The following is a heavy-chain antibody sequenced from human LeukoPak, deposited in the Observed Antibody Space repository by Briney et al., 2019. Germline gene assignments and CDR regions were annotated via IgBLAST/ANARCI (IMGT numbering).Heavy chain of an antibody. CDR2: IYTSGST. D-gene: IGHD6-6*01. Sequence: SETPSLTCTVSGGSISSYYWSWIRQPAGKGLEWIGRIYTSGSTNYNPSLKSRVTMSVDTSKNQFSLKLSSVTAADTAVYCCARSIAARIFDYWGQGTLVTVSS. V-gene: IGHV4-4*07. J-gene: IGHJ4*02. CDR3: ARSIAARIFDY. CDR1: GGSISSYY.